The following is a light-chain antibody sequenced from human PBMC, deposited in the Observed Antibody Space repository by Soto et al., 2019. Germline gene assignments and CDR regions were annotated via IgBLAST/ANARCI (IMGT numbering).Light chain of an antibody. V-gene: IGKV3-11*01. CDR1: QSVSSY. CDR3: QQRSNWLT. Sequence: EIVLTQSPATLSVSPGERATLSCRASQSVSSYLAWYQQKPGQAPRLLIYDAAIRATGIPARFSGSGSGTDFTLTISSLEPEDFAIYYCQQRSNWLTFGGGTKVEIK. CDR2: DAA. J-gene: IGKJ4*01.